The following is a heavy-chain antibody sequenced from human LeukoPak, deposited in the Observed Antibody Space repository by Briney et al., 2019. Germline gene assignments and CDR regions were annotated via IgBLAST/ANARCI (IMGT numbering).Heavy chain of an antibody. CDR2: IWYDGSKT. Sequence: GGSLRLSCTTSGFTFTNYGINWVRQAPGKGLEWVAAIWYDGSKTSYTDSVKGRFTVSRDISKNTVYLQMNGLKAEDTAVYYCARDDCSTTPCYAYWGQGALVTVSS. CDR3: ARDDCSTTPCYAY. CDR1: GFTFTNYG. V-gene: IGHV3-33*01. D-gene: IGHD2-2*01. J-gene: IGHJ4*02.